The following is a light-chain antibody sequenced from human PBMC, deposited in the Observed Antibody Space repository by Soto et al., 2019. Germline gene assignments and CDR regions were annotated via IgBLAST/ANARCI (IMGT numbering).Light chain of an antibody. J-gene: IGLJ3*02. V-gene: IGLV1-40*01. CDR1: SSNNGAGYD. CDR3: QSSDSILSARV. Sequence: QPVLTQAPSVSGAPGQRVTISCTGSSSNNGAGYDVHWYQQLPGTAPKLLIYGNSNRPSGVPDRFSGSKSGTSASLAITGLHAEDEADYYCQSSDSILSARVFGGGTKLTVL. CDR2: GNS.